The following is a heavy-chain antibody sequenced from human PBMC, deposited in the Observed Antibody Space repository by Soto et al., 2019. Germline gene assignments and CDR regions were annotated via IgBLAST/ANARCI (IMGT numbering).Heavy chain of an antibody. Sequence: SVKVSCKASGGTFSSYAISWVRQAPGQGLEWMGGIIPIFGTANYAQKFQGRVTITADESTSTAYMELSSLRSEDTAVYYCARDLGGYYYVSSAYPKGAFVISGPGTMVSVSS. D-gene: IGHD3-22*01. J-gene: IGHJ3*02. CDR3: ARDLGGYYYVSSAYPKGAFVI. CDR1: GGTFSSYA. CDR2: IIPIFGTA. V-gene: IGHV1-69*13.